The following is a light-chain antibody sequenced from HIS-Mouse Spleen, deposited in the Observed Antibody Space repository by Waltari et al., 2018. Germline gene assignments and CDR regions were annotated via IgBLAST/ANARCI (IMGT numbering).Light chain of an antibody. Sequence: QSALTQPRAVSGPPGQSVTISCTGTSSDVGGYNYVYWYKQHPGKATKLMIYDVSKRPSGVPVRFSGSKSGNTASLTISGLQAEDEADYYCCSYAGSYTGVFGTGTKVTVL. CDR3: CSYAGSYTGV. CDR2: DVS. J-gene: IGLJ1*01. CDR1: SSDVGGYNY. V-gene: IGLV2-11*01.